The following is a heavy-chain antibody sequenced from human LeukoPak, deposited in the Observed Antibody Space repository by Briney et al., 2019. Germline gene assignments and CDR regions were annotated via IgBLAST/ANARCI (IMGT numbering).Heavy chain of an antibody. CDR1: GGSISSYY. D-gene: IGHD5-24*01. Sequence: SETLSLTCTVSGGSISSYYWSWIRQPPGKGLEWIGYIYYSGSTNYNPSLKSRVTISVDTSKNQFSLKLSSVTAADTAVYYCAREGFGDGYNMAWYFDLWGRGTLVTVPS. CDR2: IYYSGST. J-gene: IGHJ2*01. CDR3: AREGFGDGYNMAWYFDL. V-gene: IGHV4-59*01.